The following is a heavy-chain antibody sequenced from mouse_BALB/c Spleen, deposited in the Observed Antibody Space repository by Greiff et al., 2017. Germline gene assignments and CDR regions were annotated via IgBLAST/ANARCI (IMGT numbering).Heavy chain of an antibody. CDR1: GFTFSSFG. CDR3: ARGDLLRDY. J-gene: IGHJ2*01. CDR2: ISSGSSTI. D-gene: IGHD3-2*02. V-gene: IGHV5-17*02. Sequence: EVHLVESGGGLVQPGGSRKLSCAASGFTFSSFGMHWVRQAPEKGLEWVAYISSGSSTIYYADTVKGRFTISRDNPKNTLFLQMTSLRSEDTAMYYCARGDLLRDYWGQGTTLTVSS.